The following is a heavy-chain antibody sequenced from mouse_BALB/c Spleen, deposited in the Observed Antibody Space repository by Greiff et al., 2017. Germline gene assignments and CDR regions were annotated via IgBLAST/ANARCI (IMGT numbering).Heavy chain of an antibody. CDR3: AEYYGTGGYYAMDY. V-gene: IGHV14-1*02. CDR1: GFNIKDYY. D-gene: IGHD1-1*01. CDR2: IDPENGNT. Sequence: EVQLQQSGAELVRPGALVKLSCKASGFNIKDYYMHWVKQRPEQGLEWIGWIDPENGNTIYDPKFQGKASITADTSSNTAYLQLSSLTSEDTAVYYCAEYYGTGGYYAMDYWGQGTSVTVSS. J-gene: IGHJ4*01.